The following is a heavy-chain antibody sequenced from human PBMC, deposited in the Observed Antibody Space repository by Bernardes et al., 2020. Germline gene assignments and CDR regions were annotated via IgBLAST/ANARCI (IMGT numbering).Heavy chain of an antibody. V-gene: IGHV1-69*06. CDR2: IIPIFGTA. CDR3: ARHLRFGELLSPFFDY. Sequence: SVKVSCKASGGTFSSYAISWVRQAPGQGLEWMGGIIPIFGTANYAQKFQGRVTITADKSTSTAYMELSSLRSEDTAVYYCARHLRFGELLSPFFDYWGQGTLVTVSS. CDR1: GGTFSSYA. D-gene: IGHD3-10*01. J-gene: IGHJ4*02.